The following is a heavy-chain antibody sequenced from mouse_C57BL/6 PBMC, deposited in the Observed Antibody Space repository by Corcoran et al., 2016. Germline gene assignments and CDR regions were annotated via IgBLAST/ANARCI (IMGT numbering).Heavy chain of an antibody. J-gene: IGHJ4*01. CDR3: SHYSNYNDAMDY. D-gene: IGHD2-5*01. Sequence: QVQLQQSGPELVKPGASVKISCKASGYTFTDYYINWVKQRPGQGLEWIGWIFPGSGSTYYNEKLKGKATLTVDKSSSTANMLLSSLTSEDSAVYFCSHYSNYNDAMDYWGQGTSVTVSS. V-gene: IGHV1-75*01. CDR1: GYTFTDYY. CDR2: IFPGSGST.